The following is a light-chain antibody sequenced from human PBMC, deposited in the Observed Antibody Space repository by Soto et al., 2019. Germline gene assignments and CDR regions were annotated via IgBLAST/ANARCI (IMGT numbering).Light chain of an antibody. CDR3: QQYDKWPRT. Sequence: EIVMTQSPATLSVSPGERATLSYRSGQPIINLAWYQQKPGQPPRLLIYGVSARATGSPARFSGSGSGTEFTLTISSLQSEDFAVYYCQQYDKWPRTFGQGTKVDIK. V-gene: IGKV3-15*01. CDR2: GVS. J-gene: IGKJ1*01. CDR1: QPIIN.